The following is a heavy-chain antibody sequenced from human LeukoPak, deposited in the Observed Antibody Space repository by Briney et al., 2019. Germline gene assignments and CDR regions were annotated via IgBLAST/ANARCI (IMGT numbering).Heavy chain of an antibody. CDR3: ARASTYGGNSGNAFDI. J-gene: IGHJ3*02. D-gene: IGHD4-23*01. CDR2: IYPSGGST. V-gene: IGHV1-46*03. CDR1: GYTFTSYY. Sequence: ASVKVSCKASGYTFTSYYMHWVRQAPGQGLEWMGIIYPSGGSTSYAQKFQGRVTMTRDTSTSTVYMELSSLRSEDTAVYYCARASTYGGNSGNAFDIWGQGTMVTVSS.